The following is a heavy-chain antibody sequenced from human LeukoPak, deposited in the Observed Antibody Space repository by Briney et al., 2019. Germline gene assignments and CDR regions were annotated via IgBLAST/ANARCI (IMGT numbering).Heavy chain of an antibody. D-gene: IGHD5-24*01. J-gene: IGHJ4*02. CDR2: ISGSAGST. CDR3: TKGMATIRRHIDS. CDR1: GLTVSSNY. V-gene: IGHV3-23*01. Sequence: GGSLRLSCAASGLTVSSNYMNWVRQAPGKGLEWVSSISGSAGSTYYADSMKGRFTISRDNPKNTLHLEMNSLRAEDTAIYYCTKGMATIRRHIDSWGQGTLVTVSS.